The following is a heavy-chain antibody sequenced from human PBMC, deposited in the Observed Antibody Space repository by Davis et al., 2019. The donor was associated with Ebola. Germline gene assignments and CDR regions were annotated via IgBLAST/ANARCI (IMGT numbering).Heavy chain of an antibody. CDR2: INPNDGRT. J-gene: IGHJ3*02. V-gene: IGHV1-46*03. CDR3: TTPGGQDSGYDVFDI. D-gene: IGHD5-12*01. CDR1: GYTFTSYY. Sequence: ASVKVSCKASGYTFTSYYMHCVRQAPGQGLEWMGMINPNDGRTIYAQKFQGRVIVTRDNSTTTVYMDLSSLISEDTALYYCTTPGGQDSGYDVFDIWGQGTMVTVSS.